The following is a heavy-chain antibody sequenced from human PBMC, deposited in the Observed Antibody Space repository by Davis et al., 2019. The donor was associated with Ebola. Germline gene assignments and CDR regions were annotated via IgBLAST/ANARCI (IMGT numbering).Heavy chain of an antibody. J-gene: IGHJ6*04. CDR3: AREVVVVITTQYYYYGMDV. CDR1: GYTFTSYA. V-gene: IGHV1-2*06. D-gene: IGHD3-22*01. CDR2: INPNSGGT. Sequence: AASVKVSCKASGYTFTSYAMNWVRQAPGQGLEWMGRINPNSGGTNYAQKFQGRVTMTRDTSISTAYMELSRLRSDDTAVYYCAREVVVVITTQYYYYGMDVWGKGTTVTVSS.